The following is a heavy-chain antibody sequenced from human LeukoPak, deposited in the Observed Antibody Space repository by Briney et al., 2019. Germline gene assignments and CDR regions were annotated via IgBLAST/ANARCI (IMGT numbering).Heavy chain of an antibody. Sequence: GGSLRLSCAVSGFTFSSYWMSWVRQAPGKGLEWVANIRQDGSEKYYVDSVKGRFTISRDNAKNSLYLQMKSLRAEDTAVYYCARDCSSNSCYRGGFDPWGQGTLVTVSS. CDR1: GFTFSSYW. CDR2: IRQDGSEK. V-gene: IGHV3-7*01. CDR3: ARDCSSNSCYRGGFDP. J-gene: IGHJ5*02. D-gene: IGHD2-2*01.